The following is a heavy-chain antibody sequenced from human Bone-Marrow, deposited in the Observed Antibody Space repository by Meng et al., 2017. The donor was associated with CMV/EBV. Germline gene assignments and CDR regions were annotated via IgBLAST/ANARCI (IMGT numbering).Heavy chain of an antibody. V-gene: IGHV3-74*01. CDR1: GFTFSSYW. D-gene: IGHD3-3*01. CDR2: INSDGSST. Sequence: GGSLRLSCAASGFTFSSYWMHWVRQAPGKGLVWVSRINSDGSSTSYADSVKGRFTISRDNAKNTLYLQMNSLRAEDTAVYYCAREITISGFDPWGQGTLVTVSS. CDR3: AREITISGFDP. J-gene: IGHJ5*02.